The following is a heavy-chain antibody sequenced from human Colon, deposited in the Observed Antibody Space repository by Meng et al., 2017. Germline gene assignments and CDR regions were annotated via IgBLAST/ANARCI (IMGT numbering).Heavy chain of an antibody. D-gene: IGHD6-19*01. Sequence: QVQLQESGPILVRPSETLSLTCTVSGGSVSSGSHYWNWIRQTPGKGLEWIGYMYFSGSTNYNPSLKSRVTMSVDTSKNQFSLKLSSVTAADTALYYCARGYSSGEGYFDYWGQGTLVTVSS. J-gene: IGHJ4*02. V-gene: IGHV4-61*01. CDR1: GGSVSSGSHY. CDR2: MYFSGST. CDR3: ARGYSSGEGYFDY.